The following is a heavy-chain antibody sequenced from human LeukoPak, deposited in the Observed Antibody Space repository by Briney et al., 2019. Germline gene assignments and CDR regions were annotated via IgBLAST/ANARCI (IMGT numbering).Heavy chain of an antibody. V-gene: IGHV1-2*06. J-gene: IGHJ3*02. D-gene: IGHD6-19*01. CDR3: ARELAVAGTREPAFDI. CDR1: GYTFSGHY. Sequence: GASVKVSCKASGYTFSGHYLHWVRQAPGQGLEWMGRINPNTGVTQYTENFQGRVTMTRDTSISTAYMELSRLRSDDTAVYYCARELAVAGTREPAFDIWGQGTMVTVSS. CDR2: INPNTGVT.